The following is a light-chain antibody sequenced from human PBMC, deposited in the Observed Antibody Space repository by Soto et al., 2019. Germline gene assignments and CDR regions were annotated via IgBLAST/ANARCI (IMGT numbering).Light chain of an antibody. Sequence: EIVLTQSPGTLSLSPGERATLSCRASQSFSSSYLAWYQQKPGQAPRPLIYGASSRAIGIPDRFSGSGSGTDFTFTISRLEPEDFAVYYCQQYGSSPWTFGQGTKVDIK. CDR1: QSFSSSY. CDR2: GAS. CDR3: QQYGSSPWT. V-gene: IGKV3-20*01. J-gene: IGKJ1*01.